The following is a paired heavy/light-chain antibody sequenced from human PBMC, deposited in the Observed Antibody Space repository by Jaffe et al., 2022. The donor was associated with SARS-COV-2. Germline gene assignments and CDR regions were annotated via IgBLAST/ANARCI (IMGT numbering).Light chain of an antibody. J-gene: IGLJ1*01. Sequence: QSALTQPPSASGSPGQSVTISCTGTSSDVGGYKCVSWYQQHPGKAPKLMIYEVSKRPSGVPDRFSGSKSGNTASLTVSGLQAEDEADYYCSSYGGSNNYVFGTGTKVTVL. CDR1: SSDVGGYKC. CDR2: EVS. V-gene: IGLV2-8*01. CDR3: SSYGGSNNYV.
Heavy chain of an antibody. CDR1: GFSLTTTLVG. CDR2: IYWDDDK. D-gene: IGHD2-21*02. Sequence: QITLKESGPTLVKPTQTLTLTCTFSGFSLTTTLVGVGWIRQPPGKALEWVALIYWDDDKRYSPSLKNRITITKDTSKNQVVVTMTNLDPVDTATYYCAHRAYCGGDCNSAYAFDIWGQGTMVTVSS. J-gene: IGHJ3*02. V-gene: IGHV2-5*02. CDR3: AHRAYCGGDCNSAYAFDI.